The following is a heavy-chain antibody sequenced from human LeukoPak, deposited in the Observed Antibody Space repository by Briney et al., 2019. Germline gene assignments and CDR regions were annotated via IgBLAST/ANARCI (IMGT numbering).Heavy chain of an antibody. D-gene: IGHD4-17*01. CDR3: AIPSPCGDYPRRAAFDI. J-gene: IGHJ3*02. V-gene: IGHV1-2*02. CDR2: INPNSGGT. CDR1: GYTFTGYY. Sequence: GASVKVSCKASGYTFTGYYMHWVRQAPGQGLEWMGWINPNSGGTNYAQKFQGRVTMTRDTSISTAYMELSRLRSDDTAVYYCAIPSPCGDYPRRAAFDIWGQGTMVTVSS.